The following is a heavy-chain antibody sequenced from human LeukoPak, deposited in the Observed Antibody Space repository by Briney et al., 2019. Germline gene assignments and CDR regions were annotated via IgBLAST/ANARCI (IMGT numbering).Heavy chain of an antibody. J-gene: IGHJ4*02. CDR3: SGRATFGGVIVYGY. CDR2: INHSGST. Sequence: SETLSLTCAVYGGSFSGYYWSWIRQPPGKGLEWIGEINHSGSTNYNPSPTSRVTISLKKTKNKSSFMLSSVTAADTTVYYFSGRATFGGVIVYGYWGEGTLVSVSS. D-gene: IGHD3-16*02. V-gene: IGHV4-34*01. CDR1: GGSFSGYY.